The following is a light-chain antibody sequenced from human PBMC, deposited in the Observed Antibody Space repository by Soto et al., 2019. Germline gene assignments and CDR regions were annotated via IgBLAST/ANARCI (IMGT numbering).Light chain of an antibody. J-gene: IGLJ1*01. CDR3: SSYTSSSTYV. V-gene: IGLV2-11*01. Sequence: QSVLTQPRSVSGSPGQSVTISCIGTSSDVGDYNYVSWYQQHPGKAPKVMIYDVSKRPSGVPDRFSGSKSGNTASLTISGLQAEDEADYYCSSYTSSSTYVFGTGTKVTVL. CDR2: DVS. CDR1: SSDVGDYNY.